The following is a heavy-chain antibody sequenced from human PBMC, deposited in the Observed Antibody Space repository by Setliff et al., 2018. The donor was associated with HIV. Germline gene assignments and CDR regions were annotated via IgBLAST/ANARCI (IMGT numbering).Heavy chain of an antibody. J-gene: IGHJ6*02. CDR1: GGSISSHY. CDR3: ARDWGSITMGGSYYYYYGMDV. V-gene: IGHV4-59*11. CDR2: IYYSGST. Sequence: PSETLSLTCTVSGGSISSHYWSWIRQPPGKGLEWIGSIYYSGSTNYNPSLKSRVPISVDTSKNQFSLKLSSVTAADTAVYYCARDWGSITMGGSYYYYYGMDVWGQGTTVTVSS. D-gene: IGHD3-10*01.